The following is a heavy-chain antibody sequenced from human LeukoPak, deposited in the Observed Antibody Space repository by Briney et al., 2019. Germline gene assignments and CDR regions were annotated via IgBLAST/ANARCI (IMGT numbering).Heavy chain of an antibody. CDR2: VSGSGGST. CDR1: GFTFSSYS. Sequence: LPGGSLRLSCAASGFTFSSYSMNWVRQAPGKGLEWVSAVSGSGGSTYYADSVKGRFTISRDNSKDTLYLQMNSLRAEDTAVYYCAKGAVAGPFYYYYYMDVWGKGTTVTISS. CDR3: AKGAVAGPFYYYYYMDV. D-gene: IGHD6-19*01. J-gene: IGHJ6*03. V-gene: IGHV3-23*01.